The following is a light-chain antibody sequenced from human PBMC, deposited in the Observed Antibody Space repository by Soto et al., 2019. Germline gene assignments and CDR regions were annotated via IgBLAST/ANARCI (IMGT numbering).Light chain of an antibody. CDR3: QQYNNWPIT. V-gene: IGKV3-15*01. Sequence: DRVITQTAPTLSVSPGARATLSCRASQSVSSNLAWYQQKPGQAPRLLIYGASTRATGIPARFSGSGSGTEFTLTISILQSEDFAVYCCQQYNNWPITFGQGTRLEIK. CDR1: QSVSSN. CDR2: GAS. J-gene: IGKJ5*01.